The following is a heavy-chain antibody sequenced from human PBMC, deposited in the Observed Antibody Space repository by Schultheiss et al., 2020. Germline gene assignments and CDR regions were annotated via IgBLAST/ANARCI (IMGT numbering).Heavy chain of an antibody. Sequence: GGSLRLSCAASGFTFDDYAMHWVRQAPGKGLEWVSGISWNSGSIGYADSVKGRFTISRDNAKNSLYLQMNSLRAEDTALYYCARAYSSSWDYWGQGTLVTVSS. CDR2: ISWNSGSI. CDR3: ARAYSSSWDY. CDR1: GFTFDDYA. D-gene: IGHD6-13*01. V-gene: IGHV3-9*01. J-gene: IGHJ4*02.